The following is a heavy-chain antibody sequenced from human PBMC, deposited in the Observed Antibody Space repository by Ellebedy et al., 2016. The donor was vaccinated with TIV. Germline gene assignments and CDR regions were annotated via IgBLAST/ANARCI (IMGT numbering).Heavy chain of an antibody. CDR3: ARDPSGDYGY. D-gene: IGHD4-17*01. CDR2: IYYTATP. J-gene: IGHJ4*01. CDR1: GDSISSYY. V-gene: IGHV4-59*01. Sequence: SETLSLTXTVFGDSISSYYWYWLRQPPGKGLEWIGYIYYTATPVYNPSLKSRVTISADTSKNQFSLNLKSVSAADTAVYYCARDPSGDYGYWGRGSLVTVSS.